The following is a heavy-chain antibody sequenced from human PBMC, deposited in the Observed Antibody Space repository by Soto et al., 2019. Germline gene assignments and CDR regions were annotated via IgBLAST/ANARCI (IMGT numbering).Heavy chain of an antibody. Sequence: QVHLVESGGGVVQPGRSLRLSCAASGLTFSTYALRWVRQAPGKGLEWVALISSDGSNKYYADSVKGRFTISRDNFKNTLSLQMNSLRPEDTAMYYCVRVWPSRIEVYDSSGYFDYWGQGTLVTVSS. CDR2: ISSDGSNK. D-gene: IGHD3-22*01. CDR3: VRVWPSRIEVYDSSGYFDY. J-gene: IGHJ4*02. V-gene: IGHV3-30-3*01. CDR1: GLTFSTYA.